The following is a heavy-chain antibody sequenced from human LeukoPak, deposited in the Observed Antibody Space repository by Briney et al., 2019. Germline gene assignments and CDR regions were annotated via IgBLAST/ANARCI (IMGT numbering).Heavy chain of an antibody. J-gene: IGHJ4*02. CDR1: GGSISSSTYY. CDR3: ARAYYYGSGSYGLDY. CDR2: IYYSGST. V-gene: IGHV4-39*07. Sequence: SETLSLTCTVSGGSISSSTYYWGWIRQPPGKGLEWIGTIYYSGSTYYNPSLKSRVTISVDASKNQFSLKLTSVTAADTAVYYCARAYYYGSGSYGLDYWGQGTLVTVSS. D-gene: IGHD3-10*01.